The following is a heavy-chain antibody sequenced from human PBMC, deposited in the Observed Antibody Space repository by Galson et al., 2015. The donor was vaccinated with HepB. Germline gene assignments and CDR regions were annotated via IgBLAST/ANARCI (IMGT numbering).Heavy chain of an antibody. J-gene: IGHJ4*02. D-gene: IGHD5-18*01. CDR3: ARARSYSYEY. CDR1: GFTFSSYN. V-gene: IGHV3-48*02. Sequence: SLRLSCAASGFTFSSYNMHWVRQAPGKGLEWVSYISSSSNSIHYADSVKGRFTISRDNAKNSLYLQMNSLRDEDTAVYYCARARSYSYEYWGQGTLVTASS. CDR2: ISSSSNSI.